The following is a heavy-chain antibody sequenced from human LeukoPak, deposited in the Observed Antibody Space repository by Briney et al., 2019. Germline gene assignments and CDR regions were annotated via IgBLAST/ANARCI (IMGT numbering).Heavy chain of an antibody. V-gene: IGHV4-30-2*01. D-gene: IGHD3-16*01. CDR2: IYHSGST. Sequence: PSQTLSLTCAVSGGSISSGGYSWSWIRQPPGKGLEWIGYIYHSGSTYYNPSLKSRVTMSVDRSKNQLSLKLNSVTAADTAVYYCARGWGPVYYFDYWGQGTLVTVSS. CDR3: ARGWGPVYYFDY. J-gene: IGHJ4*02. CDR1: GGSISSGGYS.